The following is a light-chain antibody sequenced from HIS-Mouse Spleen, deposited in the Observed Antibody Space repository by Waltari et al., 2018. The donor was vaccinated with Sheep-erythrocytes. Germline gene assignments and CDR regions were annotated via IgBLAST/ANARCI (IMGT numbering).Light chain of an antibody. CDR1: TRDVGGYNY. CDR2: DVS. V-gene: IGLV2-11*01. CDR3: CSYAGSYNHV. J-gene: IGLJ1*01. Sequence: QSALTQPRSVSGSPGQSVTISSTGTTRDVGGYNYVSWYQQHPGKAPKLMIYDVSKRPSGVPDRFSGSKSGNTASLTISGLQAEDEAYYYCCSYAGSYNHVFATGTKVTVL.